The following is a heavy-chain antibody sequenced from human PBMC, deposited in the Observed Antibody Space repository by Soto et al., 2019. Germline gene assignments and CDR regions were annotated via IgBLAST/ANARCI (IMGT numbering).Heavy chain of an antibody. Sequence: GGSLRLSCAASGFSFSSYWMTWVRQAPGKGLEWVANIIRDGSETYYVDSVKGRFTISRDNAKNSAYLQMNSLRAEDTAVYYCARAVSGSYDSWGQGMMVTVSS. CDR3: ARAVSGSYDS. J-gene: IGHJ5*01. CDR1: GFSFSSYW. V-gene: IGHV3-7*03. D-gene: IGHD1-26*01. CDR2: IIRDGSET.